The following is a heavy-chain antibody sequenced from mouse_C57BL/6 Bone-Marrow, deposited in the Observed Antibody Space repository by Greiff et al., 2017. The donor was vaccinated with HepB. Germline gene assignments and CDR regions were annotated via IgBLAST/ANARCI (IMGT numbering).Heavy chain of an antibody. CDR2: IWSGGST. V-gene: IGHV2-2*01. CDR1: GFSLTSYG. CDR3: ARNWASSGYQFAY. D-gene: IGHD3-2*02. Sequence: VKLQESGPGLVQPSQSLSITCTVSGFSLTSYGVHWVRQSPGKGLEWLGVIWSGGSTDYNAAFISRLSISKDNSKSQVFFKMNSLQADDTAIYYCARNWASSGYQFAYWGQGTLVTVSA. J-gene: IGHJ3*01.